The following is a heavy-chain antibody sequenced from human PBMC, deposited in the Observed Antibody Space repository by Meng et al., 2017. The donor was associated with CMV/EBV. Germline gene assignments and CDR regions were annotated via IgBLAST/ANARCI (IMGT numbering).Heavy chain of an antibody. CDR1: GFTFSSYA. V-gene: IGHV3-30-3*01. D-gene: IGHD6-13*01. Sequence: VRLVESGGGVVQPGRSLRLSCAASGFTFSSYAMHWVRQAPGKGLEWVAVISYDGSNKYYADSVKGRFTISRDNSKNTLYLQMNSLRAEDTAVYYCARVGGIAAADSFDYWGQGTLVTVSS. CDR3: ARVGGIAAADSFDY. J-gene: IGHJ4*02. CDR2: ISYDGSNK.